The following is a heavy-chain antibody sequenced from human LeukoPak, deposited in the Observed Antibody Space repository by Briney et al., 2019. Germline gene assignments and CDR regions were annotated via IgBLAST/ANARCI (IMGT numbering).Heavy chain of an antibody. J-gene: IGHJ3*02. V-gene: IGHV1-58*02. CDR3: AAAYDSSDDAFDI. CDR2: IVVGSGNT. D-gene: IGHD3-22*01. Sequence: SVTVSCKASGFTFTSSAMQWVRQARGQRLEWIGWIVVGSGNTNYAQKFQERVTITRDMSTSTAYMELSSLRSEDTAVYYCAAAYDSSDDAFDIWGQGTMVTVSS. CDR1: GFTFTSSA.